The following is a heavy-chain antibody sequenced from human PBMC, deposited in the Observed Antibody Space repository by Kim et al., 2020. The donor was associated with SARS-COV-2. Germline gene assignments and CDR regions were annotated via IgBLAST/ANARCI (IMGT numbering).Heavy chain of an antibody. D-gene: IGHD5-12*01. CDR2: ISYDGSNK. CDR1: GFTFSSYG. V-gene: IGHV3-30*18. Sequence: GGSPRLSCAASGFTFSSYGMHWVRQAPGKGLEWVAVISYDGSNKYYADSVKGRFTISRDNSKNTLYLQMNSLRAEDTAVYYCAKDVYSGYDFYYYGMDVWGQGTTVTVSS. J-gene: IGHJ6*02. CDR3: AKDVYSGYDFYYYGMDV.